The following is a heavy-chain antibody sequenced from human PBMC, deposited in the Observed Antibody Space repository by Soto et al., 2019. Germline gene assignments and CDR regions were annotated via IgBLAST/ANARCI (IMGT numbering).Heavy chain of an antibody. V-gene: IGHV3-23*01. CDR1: GFTFSSYA. J-gene: IGHJ6*03. CDR2: ISGSGGST. D-gene: IGHD3-3*01. Sequence: PGGSLRLSCAASGFTFSSYAMSWVRQAPGKGLEWVSAISGSGGSTYYADSVKGRFTISRDNSKNTLYLQMNGLRAEDTAVYYCAKGVTIFGVVRYYMDVWGKGTTVTVSS. CDR3: AKGVTIFGVVRYYMDV.